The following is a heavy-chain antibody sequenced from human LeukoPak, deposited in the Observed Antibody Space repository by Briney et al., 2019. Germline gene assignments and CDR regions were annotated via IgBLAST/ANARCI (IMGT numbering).Heavy chain of an antibody. V-gene: IGHV3-48*02. CDR2: ISGGSVTI. CDR3: ASGLAFDL. Sequence: GGSVPLLRAASGFTFNTYSMNWVGQAPGKGLEWVSYISGGSVTIYYADSVKGRFTITRDNAENSLFLQMNSLRDEDTAVYYCASGLAFDLWGQGTLVSVSS. D-gene: IGHD3-16*01. J-gene: IGHJ4*02. CDR1: GFTFNTYS.